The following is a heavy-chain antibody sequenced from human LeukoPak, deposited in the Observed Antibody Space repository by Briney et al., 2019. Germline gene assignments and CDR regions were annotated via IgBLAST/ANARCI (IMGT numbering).Heavy chain of an antibody. CDR3: VRVRTGTSSHDS. Sequence: SQTLSLTCTVSGGSISSGSYYWSWIRQPAGKGLEWIGRIYTSGSTNYNPSLKSRVTISVDTSKNQFSLKLSSVTAADTAVYYCVRVRTGTSSHDSWGQGTLVTVSP. D-gene: IGHD2-2*01. V-gene: IGHV4-61*02. CDR2: IYTSGST. CDR1: GGSISSGSYY. J-gene: IGHJ4*02.